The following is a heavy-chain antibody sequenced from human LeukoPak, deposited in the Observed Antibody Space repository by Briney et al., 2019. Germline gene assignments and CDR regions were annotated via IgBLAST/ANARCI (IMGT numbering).Heavy chain of an antibody. CDR2: ISGSGGST. Sequence: PGGSLRLACADSGFTFSSYAMSWVSQAPGKGLEGVSAISGSGGSTYYADSVKGRFTISRDNSKNTLYLQMNSLRAEDTAVYYCAKDKAQPHYYYMDVWGKGTTVTVSS. V-gene: IGHV3-23*01. CDR3: AKDKAQPHYYYMDV. J-gene: IGHJ6*03. D-gene: IGHD1-1*01. CDR1: GFTFSSYA.